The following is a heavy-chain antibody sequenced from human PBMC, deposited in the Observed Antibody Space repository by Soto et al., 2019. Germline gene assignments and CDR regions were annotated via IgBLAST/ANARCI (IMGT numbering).Heavy chain of an antibody. Sequence: QVQLVQSGAEVKKPGSAVNVSCKASGGTFNSYAVSWVRPAPGQGLEWMGGISPLFGAPRYAKKFQGRVTITADKATSTVYMEVNSRRSADTAVFYCSRARSNYAYNYALDVWGQGTTVIVSS. CDR2: ISPLFGAP. D-gene: IGHD4-4*01. V-gene: IGHV1-69*06. CDR1: GGTFNSYA. CDR3: SRARSNYAYNYALDV. J-gene: IGHJ6*02.